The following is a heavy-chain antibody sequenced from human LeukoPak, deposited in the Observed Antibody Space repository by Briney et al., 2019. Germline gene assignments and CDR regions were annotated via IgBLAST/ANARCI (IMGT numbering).Heavy chain of an antibody. D-gene: IGHD2-15*01. CDR2: IYYSGTT. Sequence: SETLSLTCTVSGGSIGGDHWSWIRQPPGKGLEWIGYIYYSGTTNYNPSLKSRVTISVDTSKNQFSLKLMSVTAADAALYYCARVRYCSDTACFGFDPWGQGTLVTVSS. CDR3: ARVRYCSDTACFGFDP. V-gene: IGHV4-59*01. CDR1: GGSIGGDH. J-gene: IGHJ5*02.